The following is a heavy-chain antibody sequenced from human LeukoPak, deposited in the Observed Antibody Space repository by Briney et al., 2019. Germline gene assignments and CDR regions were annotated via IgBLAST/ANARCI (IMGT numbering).Heavy chain of an antibody. CDR3: ARHEDYYDSSVMNGMDV. V-gene: IGHV4-61*05. CDR2: IYYSGST. J-gene: IGHJ6*02. D-gene: IGHD3-22*01. Sequence: SETLSLTCTVSGGSISSSSYYWSWIRQPPGKGLEWIGYIYYSGSTNYNPSLKSRVTISVDTSKNQFSLKLSSVTAADTAVYYCARHEDYYDSSVMNGMDVWGQGTTVTVSS. CDR1: GGSISSSSYY.